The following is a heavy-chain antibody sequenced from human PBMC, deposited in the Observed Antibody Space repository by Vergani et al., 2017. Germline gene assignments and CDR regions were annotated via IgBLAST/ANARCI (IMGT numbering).Heavy chain of an antibody. V-gene: IGHV3-64D*06. J-gene: IGHJ4*02. CDR3: VKAHGGXGGY. CDR2: ISSDGSRT. CDR1: GFTFSTYA. Sequence: EVQLVDSGGGLVQPGGSLRLSCSASGFTFSTYAMHWVRQAPGKGLEFVSAISSDGSRTYYADSVKGRFTISRDNSKNTLFLQMSSLRPEDTAVYYCVKAHGGXGGYWGQGTLVTVSS. D-gene: IGHD2-15*01.